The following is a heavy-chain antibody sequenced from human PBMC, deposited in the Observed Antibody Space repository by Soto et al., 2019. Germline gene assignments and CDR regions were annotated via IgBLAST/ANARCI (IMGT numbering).Heavy chain of an antibody. V-gene: IGHV3-74*01. CDR3: VRDRIAVAANGHTCYDS. J-gene: IGHJ5*01. CDR2: INNARSTL. CDR1: GFSFRTYW. D-gene: IGHD6-19*01. Sequence: GGSLRLSCVRSGFSFRTYWMHWDRQPPEKGLVCVSRINNARSTLSYADYVNGRFTISRDNAKNTLYLQMNSLRAEDTAVYKCVRDRIAVAANGHTCYDSWGQGTLVTVSS.